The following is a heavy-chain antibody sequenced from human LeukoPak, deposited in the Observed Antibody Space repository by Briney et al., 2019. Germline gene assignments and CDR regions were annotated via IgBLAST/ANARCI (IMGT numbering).Heavy chain of an antibody. CDR1: GGSISSSTYY. J-gene: IGHJ4*02. CDR3: ARDPADY. CDR2: IYYGGNT. Sequence: SETLSLTCTVSGGSISSSTYYWASLRQPPVKGLEWIGSIYYGGNTNYNPSLKSRLTISVDTARNQFSLKLSSVTAADTAVYYCARDPADYWGQGTLVTVSS. V-gene: IGHV4-39*07.